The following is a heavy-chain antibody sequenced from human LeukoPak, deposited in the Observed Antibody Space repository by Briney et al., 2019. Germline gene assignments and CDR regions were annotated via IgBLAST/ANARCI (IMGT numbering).Heavy chain of an antibody. J-gene: IGHJ6*03. CDR1: GGSISSSSYY. CDR3: ARGVYCSSTSCYLYYYYMDV. V-gene: IGHV4-39*07. CDR2: IYYSGST. D-gene: IGHD2-2*01. Sequence: SETLSLTCTVSGGSISSSSYYWGWIRQPPGKGLEWIGSIYYSGSTYYNPSLKSRVTISVDTSKNQFSLKLSSVTAADTAVYYCARGVYCSSTSCYLYYYYMDVWGKGTTVTVSS.